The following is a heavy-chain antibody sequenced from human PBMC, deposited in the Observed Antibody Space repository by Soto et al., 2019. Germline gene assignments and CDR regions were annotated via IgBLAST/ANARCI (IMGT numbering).Heavy chain of an antibody. CDR2: INPNSGGT. CDR1: GYTFTGQF. Sequence: ASVKVSCKASGYTFTGQFMHWVRQAPGQGLEWMGWINPNSGGTTYSQRFQGRVTMTRDTSITTGYMELTGLTSTDTAVYSCALTGSRGSWGQGTLVTVSS. D-gene: IGHD1-20*01. J-gene: IGHJ5*02. CDR3: ALTGSRGS. V-gene: IGHV1-2*02.